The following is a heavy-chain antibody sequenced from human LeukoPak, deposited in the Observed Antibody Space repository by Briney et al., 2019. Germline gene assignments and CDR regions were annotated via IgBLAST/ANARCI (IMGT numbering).Heavy chain of an antibody. J-gene: IGHJ5*02. CDR3: ARNMGTTMVRGVIRNTYNWFDP. V-gene: IGHV4-59*08. CDR1: GGSISSYY. D-gene: IGHD3-10*01. Sequence: SQTLSLTCTVSGGSISSYYWSWIRQPPGKGREWIGYIYYSGSTNYNPSLKSRVTISVDTSKNQFSLKLSSVTAADTAVYYCARNMGTTMVRGVIRNTYNWFDPWGQGTLVTVSS. CDR2: IYYSGST.